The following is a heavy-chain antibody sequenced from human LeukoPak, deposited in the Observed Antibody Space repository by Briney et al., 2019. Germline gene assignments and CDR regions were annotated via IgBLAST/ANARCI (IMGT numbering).Heavy chain of an antibody. Sequence: PGGSPRLSCAASGFTFRSYPMNWVRQAPGKRLEWVSTISGSGGSTYYADSVKGRFTISRDNSKNTLYLQMNRLRAEDTAIYYCAKERTQTTSFDYWGQGTLVTVSS. CDR1: GFTFRSYP. CDR2: ISGSGGST. D-gene: IGHD2/OR15-2a*01. J-gene: IGHJ4*02. CDR3: AKERTQTTSFDY. V-gene: IGHV3-23*01.